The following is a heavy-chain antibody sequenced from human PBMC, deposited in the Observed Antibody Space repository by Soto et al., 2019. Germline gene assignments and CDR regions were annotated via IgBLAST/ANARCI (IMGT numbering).Heavy chain of an antibody. V-gene: IGHV3-23*01. J-gene: IGHJ3*02. Sequence: GGSVRLSCAASGVTFSSYAMSWVRQGPGKGLEWVSAISGSGGSTYYADSVKGRFTISRDNSKNTLYLQMNSLRAEDTAVYYCAKELGYCSGGSCYGDAFDIWGQGTMVTISS. CDR2: ISGSGGST. CDR1: GVTFSSYA. CDR3: AKELGYCSGGSCYGDAFDI. D-gene: IGHD2-15*01.